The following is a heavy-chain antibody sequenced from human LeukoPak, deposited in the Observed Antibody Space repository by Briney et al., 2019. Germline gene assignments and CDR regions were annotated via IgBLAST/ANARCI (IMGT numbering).Heavy chain of an antibody. J-gene: IGHJ6*02. V-gene: IGHV4-61*01. CDR3: ARESEYYDSSGYPHTPKYHYYYGMDV. CDR1: GGSVSGGSDY. CDR2: IYSGRT. Sequence: SETLSLTCTVSGGSVSGGSDYWTWIRQPPGKGLEWIGYIYSGRTNYNPSVASRVTISVDSSKNQFSLKLSSVTAADTAVYYCARESEYYDSSGYPHTPKYHYYYGMDVWGPGTTVAVSS. D-gene: IGHD3-22*01.